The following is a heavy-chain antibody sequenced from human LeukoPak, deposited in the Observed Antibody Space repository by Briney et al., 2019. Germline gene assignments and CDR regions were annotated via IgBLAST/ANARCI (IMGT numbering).Heavy chain of an antibody. V-gene: IGHV3-30-3*01. J-gene: IGHJ4*02. CDR3: AREPVDY. CDR2: ISYDGSNK. Sequence: GGSLRLSCAASGFTFSSYAMHWVRQAPGKGLEWVAVISYDGSNKYYADSVKGRFTISRDNAKNSLYLQMNSLRDEDTAVYYCAREPVDYWGQGTLVTVSS. CDR1: GFTFSSYA.